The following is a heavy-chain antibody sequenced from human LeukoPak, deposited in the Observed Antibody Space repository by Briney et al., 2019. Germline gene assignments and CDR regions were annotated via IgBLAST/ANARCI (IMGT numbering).Heavy chain of an antibody. V-gene: IGHV3-74*01. CDR3: ARDSSPSY. CDR2: IYADGKGT. CDR1: GFTFSSYW. J-gene: IGHJ1*01. Sequence: GGSLRLSCAASGFTFSSYWMHWVRQAPGKGLVWVSRIYADGKGTSYADSVKGRFTISRDNTKNTLYLQMNSLTAEDTAVYYCARDSSPSYWGQGTLVTVSS. D-gene: IGHD1-26*01.